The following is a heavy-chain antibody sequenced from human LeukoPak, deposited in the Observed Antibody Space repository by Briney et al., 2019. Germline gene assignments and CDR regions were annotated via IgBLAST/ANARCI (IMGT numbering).Heavy chain of an antibody. Sequence: SETLSLTCAVSGVSFNDYYWSWVRQTPGKGLEWIGEINHSGYTNDTPSLKSRVTLSIDTSRKQFSLNLRSVTVADTGIYYCTRMTTGHDYWGQGTLVTVSS. CDR3: TRMTTGHDY. V-gene: IGHV4-34*01. CDR2: INHSGYT. CDR1: GVSFNDYY. D-gene: IGHD4-17*01. J-gene: IGHJ4*02.